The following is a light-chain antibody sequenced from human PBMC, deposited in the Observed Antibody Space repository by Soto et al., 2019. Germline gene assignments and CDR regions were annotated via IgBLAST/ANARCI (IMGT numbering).Light chain of an antibody. J-gene: IGKJ1*01. CDR3: QQYGSSPWT. V-gene: IGKV3-20*01. CDR1: QSVSSSY. Sequence: EVVFTQSACTLSLSPGERATLSCRASQSVSSSYLAWYQQKPGQAPRLLIYGASSRATGIPDRFSGSGSGTNFTLTISRLEPEDFAVYYCQQYGSSPWTFGQGTKVDIK. CDR2: GAS.